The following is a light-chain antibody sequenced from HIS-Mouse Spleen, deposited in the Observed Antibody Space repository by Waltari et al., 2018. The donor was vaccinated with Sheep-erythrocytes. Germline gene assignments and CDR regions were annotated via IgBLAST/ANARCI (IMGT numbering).Light chain of an antibody. J-gene: IGLJ1*01. V-gene: IGLV2-8*01. CDR3: SSYAGSNNYV. CDR1: SSYVGGYNY. Sequence: QSALTPPPSASGSPGPSVTISSTGTSSYVGGYNYVSWYQQHPGKAPKLMIYEVSKRPSGVPDRFSGSKSGNTASLTVSGLQAEDEADYYCSSYAGSNNYVFGTGTKVTVL. CDR2: EVS.